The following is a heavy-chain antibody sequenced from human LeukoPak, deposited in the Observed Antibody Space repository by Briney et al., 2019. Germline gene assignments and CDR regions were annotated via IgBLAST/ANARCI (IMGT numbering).Heavy chain of an antibody. CDR2: INPSGSA. D-gene: IGHD2-21*02. CDR3: ARGRRTAGMDV. J-gene: IGHJ6*02. Sequence: SETLSLTCGVYGGSFSKNFWAWIRQPPGKGLEWIGEINPSGSANYNPSLQSRVTISLGTSTTHFSLNLTSVTAADTAVYYCARGRRTAGMDVWGQGTTVTVSS. V-gene: IGHV4-34*01. CDR1: GGSFSKNF.